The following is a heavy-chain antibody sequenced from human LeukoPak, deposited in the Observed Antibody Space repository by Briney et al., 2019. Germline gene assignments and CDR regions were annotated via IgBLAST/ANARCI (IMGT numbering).Heavy chain of an antibody. D-gene: IGHD2/OR15-2a*01. CDR1: GYTFTSYG. V-gene: IGHV1-18*01. CDR2: ISAYNGNT. Sequence: GASVKVSCKASGYTFTSYGISWVRQAPGQRLEWMGWISAYNGNTNYAQKLQGRVTMTTDTSTSTAYMELRSLRSDDTAVYYCARGPSIDPRGQPNDNWGQGTLVTVSS. J-gene: IGHJ4*02. CDR3: ARGPSIDPRGQPNDN.